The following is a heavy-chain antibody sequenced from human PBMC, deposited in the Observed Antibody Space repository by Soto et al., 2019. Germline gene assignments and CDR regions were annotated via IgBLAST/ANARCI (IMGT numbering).Heavy chain of an antibody. CDR3: AKDYGNFWDPLDY. CDR2: ITGSGDNR. J-gene: IGHJ4*02. V-gene: IGHV3-23*01. CDR1: GFTFSSYA. Sequence: EVQLLESGGGLVQPGGSLRLSCAASGFTFSSYAMSWVRQAPGKGLEWVSGITGSGDNRYYADSVKGRFIISRDNSKNTLYLQMNSLRVEDTAVFYCAKDYGNFWDPLDYWGQGTLVTVSS. D-gene: IGHD4-17*01.